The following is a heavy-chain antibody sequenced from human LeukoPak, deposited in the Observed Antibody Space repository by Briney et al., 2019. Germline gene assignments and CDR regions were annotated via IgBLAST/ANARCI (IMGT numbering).Heavy chain of an antibody. CDR2: INPNSGGT. D-gene: IGHD3-9*01. Sequence: ASVKVSFKSSVYTFTGYYMHWVRQPPGQGLEWMGLINPNSGGTNYSQKLQGRVTMTRDTSISTAYMELSRLRCDDTAVYYCARGGLRYFDWLLDPYYYYGMDVWGQGTTVTVSS. V-gene: IGHV1-2*02. CDR1: VYTFTGYY. J-gene: IGHJ6*02. CDR3: ARGGLRYFDWLLDPYYYYGMDV.